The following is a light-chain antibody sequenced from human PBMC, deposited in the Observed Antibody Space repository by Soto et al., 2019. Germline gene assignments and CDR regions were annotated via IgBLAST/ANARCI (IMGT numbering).Light chain of an antibody. CDR3: LVSYNGANWV. V-gene: IGLV7-46*01. CDR1: TGAVTSGHY. J-gene: IGLJ3*02. Sequence: QAVVTQEPSLTVSPGGTVTLTCGSSTGAVTSGHYPSWFQQKPGQAPRTLTYETNNKESWTPARFSGSLLGGKAALTLSGAQPEDEADYYCLVSYNGANWVFGGGTQLTVL. CDR2: ETN.